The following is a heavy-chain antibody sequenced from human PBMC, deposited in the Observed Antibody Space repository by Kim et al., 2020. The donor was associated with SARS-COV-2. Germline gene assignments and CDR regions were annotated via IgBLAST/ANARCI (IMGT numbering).Heavy chain of an antibody. CDR2: LYSGGTT. V-gene: IGHV3-53*01. Sequence: GGSLRLSCAVSGVTVSSTYVSWVRQAPGKGLECVSILYSGGTTYYGDSVKVRFTISRDNSKNTVYLQMNSLRVEDTAVYYCTREEVWGQGALVTVSS. J-gene: IGHJ4*02. CDR3: TREEV. CDR1: GVTVSSTY.